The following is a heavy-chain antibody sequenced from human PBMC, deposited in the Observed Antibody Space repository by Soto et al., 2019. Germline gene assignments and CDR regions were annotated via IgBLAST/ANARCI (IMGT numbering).Heavy chain of an antibody. V-gene: IGHV4-30-4*01. Sequence: KTSETLSLTCTVSGGSINSGDYYWTWVRQPPGKGLEWTGYIYHSGSTHSNPSLKIRVTISVDTSKNQFSLNLNSVTATDTAVYYCARGVGGYCSGSSCYDYYYYAMDVWGQGTTVTVS. CDR2: IYHSGST. CDR1: GGSINSGDYY. D-gene: IGHD2-2*01. CDR3: ARGVGGYCSGSSCYDYYYYAMDV. J-gene: IGHJ6*02.